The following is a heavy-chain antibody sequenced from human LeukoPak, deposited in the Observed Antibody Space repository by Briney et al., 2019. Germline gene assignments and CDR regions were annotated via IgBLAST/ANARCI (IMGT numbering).Heavy chain of an antibody. CDR1: GHTFTSYG. Sequence: GASVKVSCKASGHTFTSYGISWVRQAPGQGLEWMGWITAYNDNTNYAQKLQGRVTMTTDTSTSTAYMELRSLRSDGTAVYYCARALLWFGEPSHIDYWGQGTLVTASS. V-gene: IGHV1-18*01. CDR2: ITAYNDNT. D-gene: IGHD3-10*01. CDR3: ARALLWFGEPSHIDY. J-gene: IGHJ4*02.